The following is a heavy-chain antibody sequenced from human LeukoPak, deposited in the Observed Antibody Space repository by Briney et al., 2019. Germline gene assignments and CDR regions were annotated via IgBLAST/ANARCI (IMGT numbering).Heavy chain of an antibody. Sequence: PGGSLRLSCTASGFTFSSYSMNWVRQAPGKGLEWSSYISASCTLTHYADSMEGRFTISIDNTKNSLYLKMNSLRDEDTAVYYCARDGPPIHSSGWVSMDVWGKGTTVTISS. CDR3: ARDGPPIHSSGWVSMDV. V-gene: IGHV3-48*02. J-gene: IGHJ6*04. D-gene: IGHD6-25*01. CDR2: ISASCTLT. CDR1: GFTFSSYS.